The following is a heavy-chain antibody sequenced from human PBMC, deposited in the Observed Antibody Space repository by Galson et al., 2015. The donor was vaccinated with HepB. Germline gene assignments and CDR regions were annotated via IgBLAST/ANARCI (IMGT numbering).Heavy chain of an antibody. Sequence: LKWITSISGSGGDIFYADSLKGRFTISRDNAKRSLFLQMNSLRAEDTSVYYCARGSFGDIDYWGQGTLVTVSS. J-gene: IGHJ4*02. D-gene: IGHD4-17*01. V-gene: IGHV3-21*01. CDR2: ISGSGGDI. CDR3: ARGSFGDIDY.